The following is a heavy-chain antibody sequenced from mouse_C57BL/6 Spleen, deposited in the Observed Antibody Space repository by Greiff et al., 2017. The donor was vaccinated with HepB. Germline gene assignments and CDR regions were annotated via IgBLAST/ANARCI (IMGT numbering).Heavy chain of an antibody. J-gene: IGHJ2*01. Sequence: EVQRVESGPGLVKPSQSLSLTCSVTGYSITSGYYWNWIRQFPGNKLEWMGYISYDGSNNYNPSLKNRISITRDTAKNQFFLKLNSVTTEDTATYYCARDIGRTVVGYWGQGTTLTVSS. D-gene: IGHD1-1*01. CDR2: ISYDGSN. V-gene: IGHV3-6*01. CDR1: GYSITSGYY. CDR3: ARDIGRTVVGY.